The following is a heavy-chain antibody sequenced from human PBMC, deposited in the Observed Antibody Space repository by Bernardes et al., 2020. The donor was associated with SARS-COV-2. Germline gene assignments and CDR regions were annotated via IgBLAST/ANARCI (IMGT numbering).Heavy chain of an antibody. J-gene: IGHJ4*02. Sequence: RGSLRLSCAASGFTVSSNYMSWVRQSPGKGLEWVSVIYSGGSTYYADSVRGRFTITRDDSKNTLSLQMNSLRADDTAIYYCARDYGAWYFDYWGQGALGSVSS. CDR2: IYSGGST. V-gene: IGHV3-53*01. D-gene: IGHD4-17*01. CDR3: ARDYGAWYFDY. CDR1: GFTVSSNY.